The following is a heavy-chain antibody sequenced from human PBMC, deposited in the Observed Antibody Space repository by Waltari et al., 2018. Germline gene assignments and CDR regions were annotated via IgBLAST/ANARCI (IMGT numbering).Heavy chain of an antibody. CDR3: ARGGPYSSSWYDNPLDY. CDR2: MNPNSGNT. J-gene: IGHJ4*02. D-gene: IGHD6-13*01. CDR1: GYSFTSYW. Sequence: VQLVQSGAEVKKPGESLKISCKGSGYSFTSYWIGWVRQMPGKGLEWMGWMNPNSGNTGYAQNVQCRGTMTRNTARSTAYMELSSLRSEETAGYYCARGGPYSSSWYDNPLDYWGQGTLVTVSS. V-gene: IGHV1-8*02.